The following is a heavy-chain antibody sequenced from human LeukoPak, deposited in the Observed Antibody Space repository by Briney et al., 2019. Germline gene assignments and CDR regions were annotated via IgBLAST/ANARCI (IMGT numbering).Heavy chain of an antibody. V-gene: IGHV4-34*01. J-gene: IGHJ6*02. Sequence: SETLSLTCAVYGGSFSGYYWSWIRQPPGKGQEWIGEINHSGSTNYNPSLKSRVTISVDTSKNQFSLKLSSVTAADTAVYYCARRSNYYYGMDVWGQGTTVTVSS. D-gene: IGHD5/OR15-5a*01. CDR3: ARRSNYYYGMDV. CDR1: GGSFSGYY. CDR2: INHSGST.